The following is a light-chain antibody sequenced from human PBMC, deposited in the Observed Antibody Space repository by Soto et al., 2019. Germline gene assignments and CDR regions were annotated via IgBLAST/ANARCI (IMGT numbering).Light chain of an antibody. CDR2: YDS. CDR3: QVYDSSSDHLL. Sequence: SYELTQPPSVSVAPGKTARMTCGGNNIGSESVHWYQQKPGQAPVLVIFYDSDRPSGIPERFSGSNSGNTATLTISRVEAGDEADYYCQVYDSSSDHLLFGGGTKVTVL. V-gene: IGLV3-21*04. CDR1: NIGSES. J-gene: IGLJ2*01.